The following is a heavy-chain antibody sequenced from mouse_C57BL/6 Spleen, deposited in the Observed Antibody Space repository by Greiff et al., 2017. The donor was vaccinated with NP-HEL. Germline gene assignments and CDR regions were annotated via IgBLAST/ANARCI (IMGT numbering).Heavy chain of an antibody. CDR3: ASYYYGSPFAY. D-gene: IGHD1-1*01. J-gene: IGHJ3*01. CDR1: GFTFSDYY. Sequence: EVQGVESGGGLVQPGGSLKLSCAASGFTFSDYYMYWVRQTPEKRLEWVAYISNGGGSTYYPDTVKGRFTISRDNAKNTLYLQMSRLKSEDTAMYYCASYYYGSPFAYWGQGTLVTVSA. V-gene: IGHV5-12*01. CDR2: ISNGGGST.